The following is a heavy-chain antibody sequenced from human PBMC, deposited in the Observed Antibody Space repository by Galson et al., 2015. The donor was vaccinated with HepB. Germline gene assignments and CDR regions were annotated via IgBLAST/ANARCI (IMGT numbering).Heavy chain of an antibody. D-gene: IGHD1-7*01. CDR2: ISSSSSYI. V-gene: IGHV3-21*03. Sequence: SLRLSCAASGFTFSSYSMNWVRQAPGKGLEWVSSISSSSSYIYYADSVKGRFTISRDNAKNSLYLQMNSLKTEDTAVYYCTTDWNSGWVDYWGQGTLVTVSS. CDR1: GFTFSSYS. J-gene: IGHJ4*02. CDR3: TTDWNSGWVDY.